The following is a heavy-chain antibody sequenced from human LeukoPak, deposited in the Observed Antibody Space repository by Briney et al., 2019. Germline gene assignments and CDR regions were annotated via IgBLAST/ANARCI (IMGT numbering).Heavy chain of an antibody. D-gene: IGHD3-10*01. CDR1: GFTLRSYA. V-gene: IGHV3-30-3*01. CDR3: ARDRADY. Sequence: GGSLRLSCAASGFTLRSYAMHWVRQAPGKGLEWVAVISYDGSNKYYADSVKGRFTISRDNSKNTLYLQMNSLRAEDTAVYYCARDRADYWGQGTLVTVSS. CDR2: ISYDGSNK. J-gene: IGHJ4*02.